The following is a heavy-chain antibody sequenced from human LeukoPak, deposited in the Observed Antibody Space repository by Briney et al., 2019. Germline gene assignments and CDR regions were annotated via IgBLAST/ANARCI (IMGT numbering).Heavy chain of an antibody. CDR3: ARVRVAARPDDACDI. Sequence: SETLSLTCTVSGGSISSGGYYWSWIRQHPGKGLEWIGYIYYSGSTYYNPSLKSRVTISVDTSKNQFSLKLSSVTAADTAVYYCARVRVAARPDDACDIWGQGTLVTVSS. J-gene: IGHJ3*02. CDR2: IYYSGST. CDR1: GGSISSGGYY. D-gene: IGHD6-6*01. V-gene: IGHV4-31*03.